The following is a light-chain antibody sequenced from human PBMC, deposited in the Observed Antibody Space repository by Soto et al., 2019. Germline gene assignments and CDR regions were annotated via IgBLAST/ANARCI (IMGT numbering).Light chain of an antibody. Sequence: EVVMTQSPGTLSVSLGESATLSCRASQSVDGYLAWYQQKPGQAPRLLIYGASTRATGVTARFRGGGSGTEFTLTISSPQSEDSAVYYCQQYHKWPPITFGQGTRLEIK. CDR2: GAS. CDR1: QSVDGY. J-gene: IGKJ5*01. V-gene: IGKV3-15*01. CDR3: QQYHKWPPIT.